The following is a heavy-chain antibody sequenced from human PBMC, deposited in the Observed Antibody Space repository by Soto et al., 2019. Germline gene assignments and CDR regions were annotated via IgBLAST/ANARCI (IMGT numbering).Heavy chain of an antibody. V-gene: IGHV3-53*05. CDR1: GVTGRNQY. D-gene: IGHD5-12*01. CDR3: VKDRRRGYSGFGHYGMDV. CDR2: IYSGGST. Sequence: RVRYTVAGVTGRNQYVPCVRQNTGKGLEWVSVIYSGGSTYYADSVKGRFTISRDNSKNTLFLQMSSLRAEDTAVYYCVKDRRRGYSGFGHYGMDVWGLGPTVTVCS. J-gene: IGHJ6*02.